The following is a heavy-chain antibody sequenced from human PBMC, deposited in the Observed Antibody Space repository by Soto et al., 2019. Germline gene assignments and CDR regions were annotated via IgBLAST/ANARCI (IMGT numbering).Heavy chain of an antibody. CDR1: GGSISSYY. CDR3: ARNVEYQLLQTRWGAFDI. J-gene: IGHJ3*02. V-gene: IGHV4-59*01. D-gene: IGHD2-2*01. Sequence: QVQLQESGPGLVKPSETLSLTCTVSGGSISSYYWSWIRQPPGKGLEWIGYIYYSGSTNYNPSLKSRVTISVDTSKNQFSLKLSSVTAADTAVYYCARNVEYQLLQTRWGAFDIWGQGTMVTVSS. CDR2: IYYSGST.